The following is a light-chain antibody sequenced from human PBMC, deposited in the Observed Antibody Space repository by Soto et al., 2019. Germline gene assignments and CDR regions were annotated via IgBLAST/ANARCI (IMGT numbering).Light chain of an antibody. CDR3: TSYTSSSTWV. V-gene: IGLV2-14*01. CDR2: EVS. Sequence: QSVLTQPASVSGSPGQSITISCTGTSSDVGGYNYVSWYQQHPGKAPKLMIYEVSNRPSGVSNRFSGSKSGNTASLAISGLQAEDEAVYNCTSYTSSSTWVFGGGTKLTVL. J-gene: IGLJ3*02. CDR1: SSDVGGYNY.